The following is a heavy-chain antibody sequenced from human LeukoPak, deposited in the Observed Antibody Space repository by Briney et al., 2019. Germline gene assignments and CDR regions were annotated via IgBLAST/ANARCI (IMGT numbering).Heavy chain of an antibody. V-gene: IGHV3-23*01. CDR2: ISDSGDRT. D-gene: IGHD2-15*01. CDR3: AKIQRGGTFDMDFDC. Sequence: QAGGSLRLSCAVSGFTFTSYVMNWVRQAPGRGLEWVSTISDSGDRTFYTDSVKGRFTISRDNSKNTLYMQMNSLRAEDTAVYYCAKIQRGGTFDMDFDCWGQGTLVTVSS. J-gene: IGHJ4*02. CDR1: GFTFTSYV.